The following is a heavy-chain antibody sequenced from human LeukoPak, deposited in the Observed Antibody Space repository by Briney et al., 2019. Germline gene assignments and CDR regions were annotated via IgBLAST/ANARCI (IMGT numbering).Heavy chain of an antibody. V-gene: IGHV3-53*01. CDR3: ASCSGGSCYSHRNDAFDI. CDR1: GFTVSSNY. J-gene: IGHJ3*02. D-gene: IGHD2-15*01. Sequence: GGSLRLSCAASGFTVSSNYMSWVRQAPGKGLEWVSVIYSGGNTYYADSVKGRFTISRDNSKNTLYLQMTSLRAEDTAVYYCASCSGGSCYSHRNDAFDIWGQGTMVTVSS. CDR2: IYSGGNT.